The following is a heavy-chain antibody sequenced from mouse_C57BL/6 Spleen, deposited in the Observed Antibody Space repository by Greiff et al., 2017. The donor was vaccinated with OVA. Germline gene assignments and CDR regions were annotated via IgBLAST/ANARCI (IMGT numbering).Heavy chain of an antibody. D-gene: IGHD1-1*01. CDR3: ARQTVVAPGYFDV. V-gene: IGHV5-9*01. Sequence: DVKLVESGGGLVKPGGSLKLSCAASGFTFSSYTMSWVRQTPEKRLEWVATISGGGGNTYYPDSVKGRFTISRDNAKNTLYLQMSSLRSEDTALYYCARQTVVAPGYFDVWGTGTTVTVSS. J-gene: IGHJ1*03. CDR2: ISGGGGNT. CDR1: GFTFSSYT.